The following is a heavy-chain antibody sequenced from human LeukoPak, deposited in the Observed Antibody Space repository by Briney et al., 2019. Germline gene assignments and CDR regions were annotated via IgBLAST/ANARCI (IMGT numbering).Heavy chain of an antibody. CDR1: GGSFSGYY. Sequence: PSETLSLTCAVYGGSFSGYYWSWIRQPPGKGLEWIGEINHSGSTNYNPSLKSRVTISVDTSKNQFSLKLSSVTAADTAVYCCARGFWSRYFDYWGQGTLVIVSS. V-gene: IGHV4-34*01. J-gene: IGHJ4*02. D-gene: IGHD2-8*02. CDR3: ARGFWSRYFDY. CDR2: INHSGST.